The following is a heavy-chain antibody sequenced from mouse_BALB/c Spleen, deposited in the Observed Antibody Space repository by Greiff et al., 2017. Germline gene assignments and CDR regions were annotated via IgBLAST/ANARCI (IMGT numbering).Heavy chain of an antibody. CDR3: ARGTSTIITFRAMDY. Sequence: QVQLQQSGAEMVRPGTSVKVSCKASGYAFTNYLIEWVKQRPGQGLEWIGVINPGSGGTNYNEKFKGKATLTADKSSSTAYMQLSSLTSDDSAVYFCARGTSTIITFRAMDYWGQGTSVTVSS. J-gene: IGHJ4*01. D-gene: IGHD2-4*01. CDR1: GYAFTNYL. CDR2: INPGSGGT. V-gene: IGHV1-54*01.